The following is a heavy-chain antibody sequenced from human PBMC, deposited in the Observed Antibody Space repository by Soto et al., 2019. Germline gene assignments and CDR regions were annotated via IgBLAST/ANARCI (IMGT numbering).Heavy chain of an antibody. J-gene: IGHJ6*03. Sequence: QVQLVQSGAEVKKPGASVKVSCKASGYTFTGYYMHWVRQAPGQGLEWMGWINPNSGGTNYAQKFQGWVTMTRDTSISTAYMELCRLRSDDTAVYYCARGLKRDCSSTSCPGDYYYMDVWGKGTTVTVSS. V-gene: IGHV1-2*04. CDR3: ARGLKRDCSSTSCPGDYYYMDV. D-gene: IGHD2-2*01. CDR2: INPNSGGT. CDR1: GYTFTGYY.